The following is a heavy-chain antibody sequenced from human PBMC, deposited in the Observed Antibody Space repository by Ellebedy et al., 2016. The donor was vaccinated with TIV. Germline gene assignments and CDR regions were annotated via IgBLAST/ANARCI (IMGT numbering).Heavy chain of an antibody. J-gene: IGHJ4*02. Sequence: GGSLRLXXTVSGGSIRDYYWSWIRQSPGTGLEWVSMIEPSGGNIHYAASVRGRFRNSRDNSKNTLYLEMNSLRDEDTAIYYCVKGGWLDYWGPGTLVTVSS. CDR2: IEPSGGNI. V-gene: IGHV3-53*01. CDR3: VKGGWLDY. CDR1: GGSIRDYY. D-gene: IGHD6-19*01.